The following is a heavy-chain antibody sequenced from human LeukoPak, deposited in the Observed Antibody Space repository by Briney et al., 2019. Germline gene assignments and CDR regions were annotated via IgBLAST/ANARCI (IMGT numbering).Heavy chain of an antibody. CDR1: GGTFSSYA. Sequence: VKVSCKASGGTFSSYAISWVRQAPGQGLEWIGGIIPIFGTANYAQKFQGRVTITADESTSTAYMELSSLRSEDTAVYYCVARDGYNYDPLYYGMDVWGQGTTVTVSS. D-gene: IGHD5-24*01. J-gene: IGHJ6*02. V-gene: IGHV1-69*13. CDR2: IIPIFGTA. CDR3: VARDGYNYDPLYYGMDV.